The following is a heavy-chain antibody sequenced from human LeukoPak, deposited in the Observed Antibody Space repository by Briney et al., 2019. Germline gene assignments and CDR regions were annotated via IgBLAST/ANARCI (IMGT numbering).Heavy chain of an antibody. D-gene: IGHD6-19*01. J-gene: IGHJ4*02. V-gene: IGHV3-7*04. CDR1: GFTFSTYW. Sequence: GGSLGLSCAASGFTFSTYWMSWVRQAPGKGLEWVANIKQDGSEKNYVDSVKGRFTISRDNAQNSLYLQMNSLRADDTAVYYCARARIAVAGTDDYWGQGTLVTVSS. CDR2: IKQDGSEK. CDR3: ARARIAVAGTDDY.